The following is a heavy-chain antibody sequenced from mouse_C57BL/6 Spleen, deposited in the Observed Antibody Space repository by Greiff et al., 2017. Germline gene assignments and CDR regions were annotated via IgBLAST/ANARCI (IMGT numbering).Heavy chain of an antibody. CDR2: ISDGGSYT. CDR1: GFTFSSYA. Sequence: EVQLVESGGGLVKPGGSLKLSCAASGFTFSSYAMSWVRQTPEKRLEWVATISDGGSYTYYPDNVKGRFTISRDNAKNNLYLQMSHLKSEDTAMYYCARGSYGSPLRYAMDYWGQGTSVTVSS. D-gene: IGHD1-1*01. J-gene: IGHJ4*01. CDR3: ARGSYGSPLRYAMDY. V-gene: IGHV5-4*01.